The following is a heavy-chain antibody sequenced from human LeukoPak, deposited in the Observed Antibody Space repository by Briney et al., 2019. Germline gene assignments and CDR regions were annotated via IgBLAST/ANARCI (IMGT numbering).Heavy chain of an antibody. V-gene: IGHV3-73*01. CDR2: VRSKGYNYAT. D-gene: IGHD6-19*01. J-gene: IGHJ4*02. Sequence: GGSLRLSCAVSGCTVSGSAMHWVRQASGKGLEWLGRVRSKGYNYATAYGASVKDRFIISRDDSKSTAYLQMSSLKSEDTAVYYCATLGETSGWYPDHWGQGTLVTVSS. CDR1: GCTVSGSA. CDR3: ATLGETSGWYPDH.